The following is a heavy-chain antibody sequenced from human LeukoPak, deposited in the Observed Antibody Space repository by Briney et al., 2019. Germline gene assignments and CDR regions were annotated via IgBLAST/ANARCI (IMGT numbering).Heavy chain of an antibody. D-gene: IGHD1-26*01. CDR1: GGSFSGYY. V-gene: IGHV4-34*01. Sequence: SETLSLTCAVYGGSFSGYYWSWIRQPPGKGLEWIGEINHSGSTNYNPSLKSRVTISVDTSKNQFSLKLSSVTAADTAVYYCARHTLSYHYFDYWGQGTLVTVSS. J-gene: IGHJ4*02. CDR3: ARHTLSYHYFDY. CDR2: INHSGST.